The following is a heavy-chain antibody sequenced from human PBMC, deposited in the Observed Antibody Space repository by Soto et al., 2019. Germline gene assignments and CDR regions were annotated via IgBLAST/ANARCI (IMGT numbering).Heavy chain of an antibody. CDR3: TRIYDSSGSDF. D-gene: IGHD3-22*01. J-gene: IGHJ4*02. V-gene: IGHV2-26*01. CDR2: IFSNDDK. CDR1: GFSLSNARMG. Sequence: QVTLKESGPVLVKPTETLTLTCTVSGFSLSNARMGVSWIRQPPGKALEWLAHIFSNDDKAYSPSLKSRLTSSKDTSKSQVVLTMTNMDPVDTATYYCTRIYDSSGSDFWGQGTPVTVSS.